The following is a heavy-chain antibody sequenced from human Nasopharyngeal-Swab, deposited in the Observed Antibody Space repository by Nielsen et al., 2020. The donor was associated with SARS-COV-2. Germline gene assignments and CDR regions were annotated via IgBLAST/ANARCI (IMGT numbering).Heavy chain of an antibody. CDR2: ISYDGSNK. J-gene: IGHJ6*02. V-gene: IGHV3-30*03. D-gene: IGHD3-9*01. CDR3: ARASRYYDILTGYYAEDGMDA. Sequence: VRQAPGKGLEWVAVISYDGSNKYYADSVKGRFTISRDNSKNTLYLQMNSLRAEDTAVYYCARASRYYDILTGYYAEDGMDAWGQGTTVTVSS.